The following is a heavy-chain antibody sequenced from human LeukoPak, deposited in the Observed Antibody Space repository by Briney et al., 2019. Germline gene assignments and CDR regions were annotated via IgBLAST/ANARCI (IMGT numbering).Heavy chain of an antibody. CDR3: AREGVVPAL. CDR2: ISYDGSNK. V-gene: IGHV3-30-3*01. D-gene: IGHD2-2*01. J-gene: IGHJ4*02. Sequence: GGSLRFSCAASGFTFSSYAMHWVRQAPGKGLEWVAVISYDGSNKYYADSVKGRFTISRDNSKNTLYLQMNSLRAEDTAVYYCAREGVVPALWGQGTLVTVSS. CDR1: GFTFSSYA.